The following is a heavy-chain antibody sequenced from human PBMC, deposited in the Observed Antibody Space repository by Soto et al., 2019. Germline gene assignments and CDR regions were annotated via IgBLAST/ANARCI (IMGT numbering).Heavy chain of an antibody. CDR3: ARTHRTSIAVAGLYYYYGMDV. D-gene: IGHD6-19*01. J-gene: IGHJ6*02. V-gene: IGHV3-7*01. Sequence: PGGSLRLSCAASGFTFSSYWMSWVRQAPGKGLEWVANIKQDGSEKYYVDSVKGRFTISRDNAKNSLYLQMNSLRAEDTAVYYCARTHRTSIAVAGLYYYYGMDVWGQGTTVTVSS. CDR1: GFTFSSYW. CDR2: IKQDGSEK.